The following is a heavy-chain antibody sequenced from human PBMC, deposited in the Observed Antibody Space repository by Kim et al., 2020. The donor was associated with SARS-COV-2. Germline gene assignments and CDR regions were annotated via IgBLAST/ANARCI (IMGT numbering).Heavy chain of an antibody. D-gene: IGHD3-16*01. CDR2: TLYDGSTK. V-gene: IGHV3-30*18. CDR1: GFTFSSYG. Sequence: GGSLRLSCAASGFTFSSYGMYWVRQAPGKGLEWVAVTLYDGSTKDYADSVQGRFTISSDNSKNTLYLQMNSLRAEDTAVYYCAKRVGLGAVDYWGQGTLVTVSA. J-gene: IGHJ4*02. CDR3: AKRVGLGAVDY.